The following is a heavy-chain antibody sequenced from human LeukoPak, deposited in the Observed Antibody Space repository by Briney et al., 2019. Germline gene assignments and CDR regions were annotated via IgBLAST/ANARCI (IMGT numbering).Heavy chain of an antibody. CDR1: GGSISSSSYY. Sequence: SETLSLTCTVSGGSISSSSYYWGRIRQPPWKGLEWIGSIYYGGSTYYNPSLKSRVTISVDTSKNQFSLKLSSVTAADTAVYYCARLGYCSSTSCFPLWGQGTLVTVSS. CDR2: IYYGGST. V-gene: IGHV4-39*01. J-gene: IGHJ4*02. D-gene: IGHD2-2*03. CDR3: ARLGYCSSTSCFPL.